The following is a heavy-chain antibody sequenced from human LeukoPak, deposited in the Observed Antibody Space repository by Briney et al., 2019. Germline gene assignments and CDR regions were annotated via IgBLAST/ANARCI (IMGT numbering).Heavy chain of an antibody. D-gene: IGHD2-15*01. CDR1: GFTFSSYW. J-gene: IGHJ4*02. V-gene: IGHV3-74*01. CDR2: INSDGSST. Sequence: GRSLRLSCAASGFTFSSYWMHWVRQAPGKGLVWVSRINSDGSSTSYADSVKGRFTISRDNAKNTLYLQMNSLRAEDTAVYYCARVNGCSGGSCHRGHFDYWGQGTLVTVSS. CDR3: ARVNGCSGGSCHRGHFDY.